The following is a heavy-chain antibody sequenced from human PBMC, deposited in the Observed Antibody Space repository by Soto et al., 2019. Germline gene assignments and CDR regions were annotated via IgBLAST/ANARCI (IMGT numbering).Heavy chain of an antibody. CDR1: GGSISRYY. CDR2: IYYSGST. CDR3: ARHSNDFWSGYPPGYYMDV. Sequence: PSETLSLTCTVSGGSISRYYWSWIRQPPGKGLEWIGYIYYSGSTNYNPSLKSRVTISVDTSKNQFSLKLSSVTAADPAVYYCARHSNDFWSGYPPGYYMDVWGKGTTVTVSS. J-gene: IGHJ6*03. V-gene: IGHV4-59*08. D-gene: IGHD3-3*01.